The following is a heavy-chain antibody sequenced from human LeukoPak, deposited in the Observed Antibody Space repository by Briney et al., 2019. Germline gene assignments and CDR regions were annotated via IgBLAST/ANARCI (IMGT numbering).Heavy chain of an antibody. CDR2: INHSGST. CDR3: ARLTPTTLSLYYYYMDV. Sequence: SETLSLTCAVYGVSFSGYYWSWIRQPPGKGLEWIGEINHSGSTNYNPSLKSRVIISVDTSKNQFSLKLSSVTAADTAVYYCARLTPTTLSLYYYYMDVWGKGTTVTVSS. J-gene: IGHJ6*03. CDR1: GVSFSGYY. D-gene: IGHD2/OR15-2a*01. V-gene: IGHV4-34*01.